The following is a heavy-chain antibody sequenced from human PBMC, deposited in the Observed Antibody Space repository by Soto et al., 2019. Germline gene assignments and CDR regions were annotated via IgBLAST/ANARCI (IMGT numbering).Heavy chain of an antibody. J-gene: IGHJ3*02. D-gene: IGHD1-26*01. V-gene: IGHV4-59*01. Sequence: QVQLQESGPGLVKPSETLSLTCTVSGGSIRTYYWTWIRQPPGKGLECMGYIHYSGGANYKPSLKSRVTISVDTSKNQFSLKVTSVTAADTAVFYCARGAWGDAGAFDIWGRGTMVTVSS. CDR3: ARGAWGDAGAFDI. CDR2: IHYSGGA. CDR1: GGSIRTYY.